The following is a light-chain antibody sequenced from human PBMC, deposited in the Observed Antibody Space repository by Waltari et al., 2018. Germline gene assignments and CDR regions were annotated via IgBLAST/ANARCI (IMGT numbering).Light chain of an antibody. V-gene: IGLV2-8*01. J-gene: IGLJ2*01. CDR1: SRDVGGYNF. CDR2: EVS. CDR3: SSYAGSNNLV. Sequence: QSALTQPPSASGSPGQSVTISCTGTSRDVGGYNFVPWYQQHPGKAPKLIIYEVSKRPSGVPDRFSGSKSGNTASLTVSGLQAEDEADYYCSSYAGSNNLVFGGGTKLTVL.